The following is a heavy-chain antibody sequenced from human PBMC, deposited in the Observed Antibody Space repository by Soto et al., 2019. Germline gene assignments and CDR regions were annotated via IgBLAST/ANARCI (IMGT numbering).Heavy chain of an antibody. J-gene: IGHJ4*02. CDR2: MNRDGSEK. Sequence: EVQLVESGGGLVQPGGTLRLSCAASGFTFSSYWMTWARQAPGKGLEWVASMNRDGSEKRYVDSVEGRFTISRDNAKKSLFLQMNSLSPDDSAVYYCGRDAGRRFDYRGQGSLVTVSS. V-gene: IGHV3-7*01. CDR1: GFTFSSYW. CDR3: GRDAGRRFDY. D-gene: IGHD6-13*01.